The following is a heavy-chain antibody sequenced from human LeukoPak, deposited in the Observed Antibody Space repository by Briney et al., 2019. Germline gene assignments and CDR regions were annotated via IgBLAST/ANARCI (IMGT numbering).Heavy chain of an antibody. CDR1: GFTFSSYS. J-gene: IGHJ4*02. Sequence: PGGSLRLSCAASGFTFSSYSMNWVRQAPGKGLEWVAIIKQDGSETYYLDSVKGRFTISRDNAKNSLTLQMNSLRAEDTALYYCATRNKWILEYWGQGTLVTVSS. V-gene: IGHV3-7*01. D-gene: IGHD5-12*01. CDR2: IKQDGSET. CDR3: ATRNKWILEY.